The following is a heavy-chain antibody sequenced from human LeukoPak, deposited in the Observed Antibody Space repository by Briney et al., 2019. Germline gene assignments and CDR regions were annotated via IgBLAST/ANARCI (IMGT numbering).Heavy chain of an antibody. V-gene: IGHV1-2*02. CDR3: ASLEWELNDAFDI. Sequence: GASVKVSCKASGYTFTSYDINWVRQATGQGLEWMGWMNPNSGGTNYAQKFQGRVTMTRDTSISTAYMELSRLRSDDTAVYYCASLEWELNDAFDIWGQGTMVTVSS. CDR2: MNPNSGGT. D-gene: IGHD1-26*01. J-gene: IGHJ3*02. CDR1: GYTFTSYD.